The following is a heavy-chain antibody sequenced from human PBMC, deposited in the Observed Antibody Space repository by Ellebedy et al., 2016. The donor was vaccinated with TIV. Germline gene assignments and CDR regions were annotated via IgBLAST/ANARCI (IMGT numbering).Heavy chain of an antibody. Sequence: GESLKISCQGSGYSFTSYWISWVRQMPGKGLEWMGRIDPSDSDTNYSPSFQGHVTISADKSMSTAYLQWSSLKASDTAMYYCARGDGVAGDYWGQGTLVTVSS. J-gene: IGHJ4*02. D-gene: IGHD2-15*01. CDR1: GYSFTSYW. V-gene: IGHV5-10-1*01. CDR2: IDPSDSDT. CDR3: ARGDGVAGDY.